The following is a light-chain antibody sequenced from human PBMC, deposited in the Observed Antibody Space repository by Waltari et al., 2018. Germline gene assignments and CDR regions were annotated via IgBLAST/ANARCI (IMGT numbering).Light chain of an antibody. J-gene: IGKJ5*01. CDR2: DAS. CDR1: QSVSSY. CDR3: QQRSNWPFT. Sequence: EIVLTQSTATLSLSPGERANLSCRASQSVSSYLAWYQQKPGQAPRLLIYDASNRATGIPARFSGSGSGTDFTLTISSLEPEDFAVYYCQQRSNWPFTFGQGTRLEIK. V-gene: IGKV3-11*01.